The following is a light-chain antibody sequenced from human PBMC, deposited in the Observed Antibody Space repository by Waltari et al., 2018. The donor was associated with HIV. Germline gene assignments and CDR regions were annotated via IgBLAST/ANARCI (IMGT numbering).Light chain of an antibody. J-gene: IGLJ2*01. CDR3: CSYTGSNPFLL. V-gene: IGLV2-23*02. Sequence: QSPLPQPASVSGSHGQSITLSCTGTTSNVGSYNLVSWYKQHPGRASKVMIYEVSKRPSGVSNRFSGSKSGNTASLTISGLQAEDEADYYCCSYTGSNPFLLFGGGTKLTVL. CDR2: EVS. CDR1: TSNVGSYNL.